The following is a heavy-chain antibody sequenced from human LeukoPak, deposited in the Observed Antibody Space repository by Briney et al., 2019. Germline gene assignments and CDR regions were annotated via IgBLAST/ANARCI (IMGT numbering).Heavy chain of an antibody. J-gene: IGHJ4*02. CDR2: IIPIFGTA. CDR1: GGTFSSYA. CDR3: ARDARGLFDY. V-gene: IGHV1-69*05. D-gene: IGHD3-10*01. Sequence: SVRVSCKASGGTFSSYAIGWVRRAPGQGLEWMGGIIPIFGTANYAQKFQGRVTITTDESTSTAYMELSSLRSEDTAVYYCARDARGLFDYWGQGTLVTVSS.